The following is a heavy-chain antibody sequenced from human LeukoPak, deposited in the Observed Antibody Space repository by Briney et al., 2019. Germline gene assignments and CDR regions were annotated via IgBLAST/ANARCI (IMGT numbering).Heavy chain of an antibody. D-gene: IGHD2-21*01. CDR1: GGSFSGYY. CDR2: INHSGST. J-gene: IGHJ3*02. CDR3: ARTYGGGVTDAFDI. Sequence: PSETLSLTCAVYGGSFSGYYWSWIRQPPGKGLEWIGEINHSGSTIYNPSLKSRVTMSVDTSMNQFSLRLSSVTAADTAIYYCARTYGGGVTDAFDIWGQGTIVTVSS. V-gene: IGHV4-34*01.